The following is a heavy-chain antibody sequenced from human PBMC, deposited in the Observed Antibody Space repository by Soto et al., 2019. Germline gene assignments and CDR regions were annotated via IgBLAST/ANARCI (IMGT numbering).Heavy chain of an antibody. CDR3: ATDVSGPGATYVMDV. Sequence: ASAKVACKAAGYLVSIHCIYWVRQVPGQGLQWMGIINPGGGRTAYAQQFHGRFTLTRDMSTSTVYMELTSLTYDDTAVYYRATDVSGPGATYVMDVWGQGTTVTVSS. D-gene: IGHD2-2*01. CDR2: INPGGGRT. CDR1: GYLVSIHC. J-gene: IGHJ6*02. V-gene: IGHV1-46*01.